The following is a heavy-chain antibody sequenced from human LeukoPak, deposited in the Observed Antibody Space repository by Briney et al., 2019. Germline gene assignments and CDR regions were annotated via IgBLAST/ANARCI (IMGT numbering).Heavy chain of an antibody. CDR1: GYTLTSYA. J-gene: IGHJ5*02. Sequence: GASVKVSCKASGYTLTSYAMHWVRQAPGQRLEWMGWINAGNGNTKYSQKFQGRVTITRDTSASTAYMELSSLRSEDTAVYYCARDNWGYCSGGSCYNWFDPWGQGTLVTVSS. V-gene: IGHV1-3*01. CDR2: INAGNGNT. CDR3: ARDNWGYCSGGSCYNWFDP. D-gene: IGHD2-15*01.